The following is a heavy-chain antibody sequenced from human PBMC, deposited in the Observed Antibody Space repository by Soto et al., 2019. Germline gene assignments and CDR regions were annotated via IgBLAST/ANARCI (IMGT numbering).Heavy chain of an antibody. Sequence: SLRLSCVASGFDFRSYEMSWVRQAPGKGLEWVSNIRANDESIYYADSVKGRVSVSRDNAKKSLFLEMNSLRVDDTAVYYCARETLRDAIDIWGQGTMVTVSS. CDR1: GFDFRSYE. CDR2: IRANDESI. J-gene: IGHJ3*02. CDR3: ARETLRDAIDI. V-gene: IGHV3-48*03.